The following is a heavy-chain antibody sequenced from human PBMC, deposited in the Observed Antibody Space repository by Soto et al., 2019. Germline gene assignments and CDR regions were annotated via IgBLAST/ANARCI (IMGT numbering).Heavy chain of an antibody. V-gene: IGHV4-31*03. J-gene: IGHJ6*02. CDR2: IYYSGST. CDR3: ARDRRGGYYDSSGYTYYYYGMDV. CDR1: GGSISSGGYY. D-gene: IGHD3-22*01. Sequence: QVQLQESGPGLVKPSQTLSLTCTVSGGSISSGGYYWSWIRQHPGKGLEWIGYIYYSGSTYYNPSLKSRVTISVDTSKNQFSLKLSSVTAADTAVYYCARDRRGGYYDSSGYTYYYYGMDVWGQGTTVTVSS.